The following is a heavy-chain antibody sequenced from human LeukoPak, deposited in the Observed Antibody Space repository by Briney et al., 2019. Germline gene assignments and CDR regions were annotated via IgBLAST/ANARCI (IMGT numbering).Heavy chain of an antibody. CDR2: IISSSSYI. CDR3: ARYYDFWSGYYYYFDY. CDR1: GSTFSSYS. Sequence: PGGSLRLSCAASGSTFSSYSMNWVRQAPGKGLEWVSSIISSSSYIYYADSVKGRFTISRDNAKNSLYLQMNSLRAEDTAVYYCARYYDFWSGYYYYFDYWGQGTLVTVSS. J-gene: IGHJ4*02. V-gene: IGHV3-21*01. D-gene: IGHD3-3*01.